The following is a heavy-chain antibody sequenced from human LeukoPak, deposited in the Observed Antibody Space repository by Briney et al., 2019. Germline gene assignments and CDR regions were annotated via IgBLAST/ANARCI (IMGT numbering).Heavy chain of an antibody. CDR1: GGSISSYY. V-gene: IGHV4-59*01. D-gene: IGHD3-22*01. Sequence: SETLSLTCTVSGGSISSYYWSWIRQPPGKGLEWIGYIYYGGSTNYNPSLKSRVTISVDTSKNQFSQKLSSVTAADTAVYYCARAIYYYDSSGHFDYWGQGTLVTVSS. CDR2: IYYGGST. J-gene: IGHJ4*02. CDR3: ARAIYYYDSSGHFDY.